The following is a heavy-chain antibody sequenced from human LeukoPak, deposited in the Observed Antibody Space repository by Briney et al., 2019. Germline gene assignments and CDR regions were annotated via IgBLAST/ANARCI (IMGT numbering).Heavy chain of an antibody. CDR1: GGSIYSGDYY. CDR2: IYYSGST. J-gene: IGHJ4*02. CDR3: ARQALGNYCFDY. V-gene: IGHV4-31*03. D-gene: IGHD1-7*01. Sequence: PSETLSLTCTVSGGSIYSGDYYWSWIRQHPGKGLEWIGYIYYSGSTYYNPSLKSRLTISVDTSKNQFSLNLSSVTAADSALYYCARQALGNYCFDYWGQGTLVTVSS.